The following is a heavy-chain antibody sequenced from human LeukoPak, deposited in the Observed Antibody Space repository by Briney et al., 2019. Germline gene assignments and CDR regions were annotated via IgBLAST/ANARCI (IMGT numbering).Heavy chain of an antibody. J-gene: IGHJ2*01. V-gene: IGHV4-59*11. CDR2: IYYSGST. Sequence: TSETLSLTCTVSGGSISSHYWSWIRQPPGKGLEWIGYIYYSGSTSYNPSLKSRVTISVDTSKNQFSLKLSSVTAADTAVYYCARSPLDWYFDLWGRGTLVTVSS. CDR3: ARSPLDWYFDL. CDR1: GGSISSHY.